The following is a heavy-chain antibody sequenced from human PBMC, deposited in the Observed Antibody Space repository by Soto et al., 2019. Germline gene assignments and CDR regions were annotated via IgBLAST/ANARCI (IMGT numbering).Heavy chain of an antibody. CDR3: AKTPLEYDMLTGYYQKYYFDY. D-gene: IGHD3-9*01. Sequence: GGSLRLSCAASGFTFSSYAMSWVRQAPGKGLEWVSAISGSGGSTYYADSVKGRFTISRDNSKNTLYLQMNSLRAEDTAVYYCAKTPLEYDMLTGYYQKYYFDYWGQGTLVTFS. CDR1: GFTFSSYA. V-gene: IGHV3-23*01. J-gene: IGHJ4*02. CDR2: ISGSGGST.